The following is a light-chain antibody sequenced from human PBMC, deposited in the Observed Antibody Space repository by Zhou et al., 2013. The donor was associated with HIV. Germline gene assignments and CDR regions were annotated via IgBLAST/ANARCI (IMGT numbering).Light chain of an antibody. CDR1: QSVSGY. CDR3: QQYGSSPQT. CDR2: DAS. J-gene: IGKJ2*01. V-gene: IGKV3-11*01. Sequence: EIVLTQSPATLSLSPGERATLSCRASQSVSGYLAWYQQKPGQAPRLLIYDASNRATGIPARFSGSGSGTDFTLTISSLEPEDFAVYYCQQYGSSPQTFGQGTKLEIK.